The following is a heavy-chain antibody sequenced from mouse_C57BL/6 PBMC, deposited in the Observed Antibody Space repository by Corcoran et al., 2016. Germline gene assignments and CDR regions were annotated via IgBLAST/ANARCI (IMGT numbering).Heavy chain of an antibody. V-gene: IGHV1-26*01. Sequence: EVQLQQSGPELVKPGASVKISCKASGYTFTDYYMNWVKQSHGKSLEWIGDINPNNGGTSYNQKFKGKATLTVDKSSSTAYMELRSLTSEDSAGYYCARSGALGTWFAYWGQGTLVTVS. CDR1: GYTFTDYY. CDR3: ARSGALGTWFAY. J-gene: IGHJ3*01. D-gene: IGHD6-1*01. CDR2: INPNNGGT.